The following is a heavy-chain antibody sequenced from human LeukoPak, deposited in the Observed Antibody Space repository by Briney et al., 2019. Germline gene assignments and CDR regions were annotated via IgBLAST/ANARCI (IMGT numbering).Heavy chain of an antibody. D-gene: IGHD6-13*01. Sequence: GGSLRLSGAASGFTFNNYWLHWVRQAPGKGLGWVARTNTHGTSANYADSVKGRFIISRDNANNTLYLRMNGLRDEDTGVYYALAGYYYYYMDVWGKGTTVTVSS. CDR2: TNTHGTSA. CDR3: LAGYYYYYMDV. CDR1: GFTFNNYW. V-gene: IGHV3-74*01. J-gene: IGHJ6*03.